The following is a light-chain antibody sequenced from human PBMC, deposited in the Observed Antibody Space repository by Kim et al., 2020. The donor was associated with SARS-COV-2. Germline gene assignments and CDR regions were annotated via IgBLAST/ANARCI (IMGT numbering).Light chain of an antibody. CDR2: DVR. CDR3: SSYTSSSTLV. CDR1: SSDVGGYNY. Sequence: GQSITISGTGTSSDVGGYNYVSWYQQYPGKAPKLMIYDVRNRPSGVSNRFFGSKSANTASLTISGLQAEDEADYYCSSYTSSSTLVFGGGTQLTVL. V-gene: IGLV2-14*03. J-gene: IGLJ2*01.